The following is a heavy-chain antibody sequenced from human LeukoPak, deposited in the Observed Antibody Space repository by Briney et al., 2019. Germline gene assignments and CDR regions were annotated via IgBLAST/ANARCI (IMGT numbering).Heavy chain of an antibody. V-gene: IGHV4-59*08. CDR1: GGSISSYY. D-gene: IGHD3-16*01. CDR3: ARQFSRGISKFDY. J-gene: IGHJ4*02. Sequence: NPSETLSLTCTVSGGSISSYYWSWIRQPPGKGLEWIGYIYYSGSTNYNPSLKSRVTISVDTSKNQFSLKLSSVTAADTAVHYCARQFSRGISKFDYWGQGTLVTVSS. CDR2: IYYSGST.